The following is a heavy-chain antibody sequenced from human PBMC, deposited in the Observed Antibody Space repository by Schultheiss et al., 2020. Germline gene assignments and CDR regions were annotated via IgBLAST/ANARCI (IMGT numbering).Heavy chain of an antibody. CDR2: ISYDGSNK. Sequence: GGSLRLSCAASGFTFSSYGMHWVRQAPGKGLEWVAVISYDGSNKYYADSVKGRFTISRDNPMNTLFLQMDSLRAEDTAVYYCARDLLGWYGAFDIWGQGTMVTVSS. D-gene: IGHD6-19*01. J-gene: IGHJ3*02. CDR3: ARDLLGWYGAFDI. CDR1: GFTFSSYG. V-gene: IGHV3-30*03.